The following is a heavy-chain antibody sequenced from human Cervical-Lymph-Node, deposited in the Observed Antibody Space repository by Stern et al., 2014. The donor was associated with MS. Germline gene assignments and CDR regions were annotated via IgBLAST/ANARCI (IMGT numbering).Heavy chain of an antibody. D-gene: IGHD3-16*01. CDR3: AKADDYAAGIDA. CDR1: GFKFDDFA. V-gene: IGHV3-9*01. J-gene: IGHJ5*02. Sequence: QLVQSGGGMVQPGRSLRLSCEASGFKFDDFAMHWVRQAPGKGLEWVSGLGWNSEGRGYADSVQGRFTISRDNAKSSLYLQMNSLTPEDTALYYCAKADDYAAGIDAWGQGTLVVVSA. CDR2: LGWNSEGR.